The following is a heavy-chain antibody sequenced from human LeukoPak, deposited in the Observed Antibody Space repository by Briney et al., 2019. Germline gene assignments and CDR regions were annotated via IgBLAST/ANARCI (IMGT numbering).Heavy chain of an antibody. V-gene: IGHV3-7*01. CDR1: GFTFSSYW. Sequence: GRSLRLSCAASGFTFSSYWMSWVRQAPGKGLEWVANIKQDGSEKYYVDSVKGRFTISRDNAKNSLYLQMSSLRAEDTAVYYCARDQDWNDRGGLDYWGQGTLVIVSS. D-gene: IGHD1-1*01. CDR3: ARDQDWNDRGGLDY. J-gene: IGHJ4*02. CDR2: IKQDGSEK.